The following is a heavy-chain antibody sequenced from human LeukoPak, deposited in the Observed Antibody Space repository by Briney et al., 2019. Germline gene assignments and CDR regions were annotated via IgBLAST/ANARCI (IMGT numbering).Heavy chain of an antibody. J-gene: IGHJ4*02. D-gene: IGHD1-20*01. Sequence: PGGSLRLSCAASGFTFSDYYMSWIRQAPGKGLEWVSYISSSGSTIYYADSVKGRFTISRDNAKNSLYLQMNSLRAEDTAVYYCARSNWNDARPFDYWGQGTLVTVSS. V-gene: IGHV3-11*01. CDR3: ARSNWNDARPFDY. CDR2: ISSSGSTI. CDR1: GFTFSDYY.